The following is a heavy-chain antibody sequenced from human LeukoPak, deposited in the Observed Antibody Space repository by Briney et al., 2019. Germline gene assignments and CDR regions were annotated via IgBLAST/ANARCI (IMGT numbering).Heavy chain of an antibody. CDR3: ARGDPGAFDI. CDR2: ISSSSTSK. V-gene: IGHV3-48*01. J-gene: IGHJ3*02. CDR1: EFTFSSYN. Sequence: EGSLRLSCAASEFTFSSYNMNWVRQAPGKGLEWVSHISSSSTSKYYADSVKGRFTISRDNAKSSLNLQMNSLRAEDTAVYYCARGDPGAFDIWGQGTMVTVSS.